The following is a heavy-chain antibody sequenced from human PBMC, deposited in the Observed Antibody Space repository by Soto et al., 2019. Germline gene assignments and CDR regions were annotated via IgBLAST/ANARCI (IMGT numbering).Heavy chain of an antibody. V-gene: IGHV3-30*18. J-gene: IGHJ6*02. CDR2: ISYDGSNK. Sequence: GGSLRLSCAASGFTFSSYFMHWVRQAPGKGLEWVAVISYDGSNKYYADSVKGRFTISRDNSKNTLYLQMNSLRAEDTAVYYCAKDLEAAAGDYYYGMDVWGQGTTVTVSS. CDR1: GFTFSSYF. D-gene: IGHD6-13*01. CDR3: AKDLEAAAGDYYYGMDV.